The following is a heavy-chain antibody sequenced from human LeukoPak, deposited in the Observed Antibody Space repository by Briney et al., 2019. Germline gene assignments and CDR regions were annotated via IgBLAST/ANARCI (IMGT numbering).Heavy chain of an antibody. CDR1: GYTFTSYG. Sequence: ASVKVSCKASGYTFTSYGISWVRQTPGQGLEWMGWISAYNGNRNYAQKLQGRVTMTTDTSTSTAYMELRSLRSDDTAVYYCARDSRGNIVATWDYYYYGMDVWGQGTTGTVSS. D-gene: IGHD5-12*01. CDR2: ISAYNGNR. J-gene: IGHJ6*02. CDR3: ARDSRGNIVATWDYYYYGMDV. V-gene: IGHV1-18*01.